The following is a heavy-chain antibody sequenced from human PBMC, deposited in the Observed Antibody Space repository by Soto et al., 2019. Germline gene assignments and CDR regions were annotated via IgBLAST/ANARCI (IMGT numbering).Heavy chain of an antibody. CDR3: ARVDLRRSSLFWFDP. CDR1: GDSISSNSAA. D-gene: IGHD6-6*01. CDR2: TYYRSKWYD. Sequence: PSQTLSLTCVISGDSISSNSAACNWIRQSPSRGLEWLGRTYYRSKWYDDYAVSVRSRITINPDTSKNQFSLQLNSVTPEDTAVYYCARVDLRRSSLFWFDPWGQGALVTVSS. J-gene: IGHJ5*02. V-gene: IGHV6-1*01.